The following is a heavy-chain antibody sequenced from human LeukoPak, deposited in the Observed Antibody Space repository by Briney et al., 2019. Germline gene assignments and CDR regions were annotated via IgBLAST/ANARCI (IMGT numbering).Heavy chain of an antibody. Sequence: PSETLSLTCTVSGYSISSGYYWSWIRQPPGKGLEWIGEINHSGSTNYNPSLKSRVTISVDTSKNQFSLKLSSVTAADTAVYYCARDRSSSWYRWFDPWGQGTLVTVSS. V-gene: IGHV4-38-2*02. D-gene: IGHD6-13*01. CDR2: INHSGST. J-gene: IGHJ5*02. CDR3: ARDRSSSWYRWFDP. CDR1: GYSISSGYY.